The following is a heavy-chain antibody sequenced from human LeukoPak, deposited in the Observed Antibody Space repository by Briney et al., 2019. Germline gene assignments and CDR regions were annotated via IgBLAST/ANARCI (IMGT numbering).Heavy chain of an antibody. CDR2: IYHSGST. J-gene: IGHJ4*02. CDR3: ARHQGLAWSGYYMGY. D-gene: IGHD3-3*01. CDR1: GGAISNYY. Sequence: SETLSLTCTVSGGAISNYYWSWIRQPPGEGLEWVGSIYHSGSTYYNPSLKSRVTISVDTSKNQFSLKLSSVTAADTAVYYCARHQGLAWSGYYMGYWGQGSLVTVSS. V-gene: IGHV4-39*01.